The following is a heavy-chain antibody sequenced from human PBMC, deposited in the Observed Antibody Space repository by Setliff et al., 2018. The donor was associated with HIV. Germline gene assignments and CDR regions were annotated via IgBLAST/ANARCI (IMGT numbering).Heavy chain of an antibody. V-gene: IGHV4-59*01. Sequence: PSETLSLTCNVSGGSISSYYWNWIRQPPGKGLEWIGYIYYSGGTNYNPSLKSRVTISADKSKNQFSLKLSSVTAADTAVYSCARVATVSHPGDYFDYWGQGTLVTVSS. CDR1: GGSISSYY. CDR2: IYYSGGT. D-gene: IGHD4-4*01. CDR3: ARVATVSHPGDYFDY. J-gene: IGHJ4*02.